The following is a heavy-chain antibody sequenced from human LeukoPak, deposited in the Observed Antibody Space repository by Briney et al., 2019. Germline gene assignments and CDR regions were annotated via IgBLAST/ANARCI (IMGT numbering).Heavy chain of an antibody. J-gene: IGHJ4*02. Sequence: SGTLSLTCAVSGGSISSCNWWSWVRQPPGKGLEWIGEIHHSGSTNYNPSLKSRVTISVDKSRNQFSLKLSSVTAADTAVYYCASSDGQPPRFDSSYDVFDYWGQGILVTVSS. D-gene: IGHD5-12*01. CDR1: GGSISSCNW. CDR2: IHHSGST. V-gene: IGHV4-4*02. CDR3: ASSDGQPPRFDSSYDVFDY.